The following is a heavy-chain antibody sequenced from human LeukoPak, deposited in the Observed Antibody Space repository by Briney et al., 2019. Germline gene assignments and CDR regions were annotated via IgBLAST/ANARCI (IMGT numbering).Heavy chain of an antibody. Sequence: SVKVSCKASGGTFSSYAISWVRQAPGQGLEWMGRIIPILGIANYAQKFQGRVTITADKSTSTAYMELSSLRSEDTAVYYCAGMKSIAARQAWFDPWGQGTLVTVSS. CDR1: GGTFSSYA. CDR2: IIPILGIA. CDR3: AGMKSIAARQAWFDP. V-gene: IGHV1-69*04. J-gene: IGHJ5*02. D-gene: IGHD6-6*01.